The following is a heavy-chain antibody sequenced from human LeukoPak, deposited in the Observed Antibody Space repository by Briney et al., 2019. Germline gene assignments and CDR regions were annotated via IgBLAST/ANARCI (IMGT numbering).Heavy chain of an antibody. V-gene: IGHV1-2*02. CDR2: IDPNSDNI. D-gene: IGHD3-16*01. J-gene: IGHJ4*02. CDR1: GYTFTGCF. Sequence: ASVKVSCKASGYTFTGCFIHYVRQAPGQGLEWMGWIDPNSDNIRYSETFKDRVTMTRDTSTNTAYMELSWLRSDDTAVYYCARSAYNSGYVYFDHWGQGTLVIVSS. CDR3: ARSAYNSGYVYFDH.